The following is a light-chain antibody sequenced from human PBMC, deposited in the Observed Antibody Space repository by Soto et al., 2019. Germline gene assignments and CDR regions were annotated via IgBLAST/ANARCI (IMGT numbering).Light chain of an antibody. CDR3: QQRSNWPRT. Sequence: EILLTQSPSTLSLSFVERATLSCRASQSVSSYLAWYQQKPGQAPRLLIYDASNRATGIPARFSGSGSGTDFTLTISSLEPEDFAVYYCQQRSNWPRTFGQGTKV. J-gene: IGKJ1*01. CDR2: DAS. CDR1: QSVSSY. V-gene: IGKV3-11*01.